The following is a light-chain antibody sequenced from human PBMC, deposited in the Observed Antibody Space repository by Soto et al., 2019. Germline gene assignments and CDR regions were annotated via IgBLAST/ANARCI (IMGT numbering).Light chain of an antibody. CDR1: SSDLGGYNY. V-gene: IGLV2-11*01. J-gene: IGLJ2*01. Sequence: QSVLTQPRSVSGSPGQSVTISCSGTSSDLGGYNYVSWYQHHPGKAPKLIIFEVSNRPSGISDRFSGFKSANTAYLTISGVQPEDEADYHCSSYTTIKTVVFGGGTKLTVL. CDR3: SSYTTIKTVV. CDR2: EVS.